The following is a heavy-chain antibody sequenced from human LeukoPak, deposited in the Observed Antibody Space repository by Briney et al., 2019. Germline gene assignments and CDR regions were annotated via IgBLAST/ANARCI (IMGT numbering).Heavy chain of an antibody. J-gene: IGHJ6*03. CDR1: GFTFSSYG. Sequence: GRSLRLSCAASGFTFSSYGMHWVRQAPGKGLEWVAVISYDGSNKYYADSVKGRFTISRDNSKNTLYLQMNSLRAEDTAVYYCAKRGVERVGDYHYYYYLDVWGKGTTVTVSS. D-gene: IGHD1-1*01. CDR2: ISYDGSNK. V-gene: IGHV3-30*18. CDR3: AKRGVERVGDYHYYYYLDV.